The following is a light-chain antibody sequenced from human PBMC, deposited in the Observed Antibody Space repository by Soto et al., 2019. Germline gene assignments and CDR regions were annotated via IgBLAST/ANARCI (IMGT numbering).Light chain of an antibody. Sequence: NFMLTQPHSVSESPGKTVIISCTRSSGSIASNYVQWYQQRPGSSPTTVIYEDNQRPSGVPDRFSGSIDSSSNSASLTISRLETEDEDDYFCQSYDATNQVFGGGTKLTVL. CDR2: EDN. CDR1: SGSIASNY. V-gene: IGLV6-57*01. J-gene: IGLJ3*02. CDR3: QSYDATNQV.